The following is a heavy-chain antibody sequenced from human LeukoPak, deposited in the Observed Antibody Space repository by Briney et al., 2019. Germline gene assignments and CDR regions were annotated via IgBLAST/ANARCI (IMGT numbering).Heavy chain of an antibody. D-gene: IGHD1-26*01. J-gene: IGHJ4*02. CDR1: GYRFTTYW. V-gene: IGHV5-51*01. CDR2: IYPGDSEN. CDR3: ARRRDLYSGSYHPFDY. Sequence: GESLKISCKGSGYRFTTYWTGWVRQMPGKGLEWMGIIYPGDSENRYSPSFQGQVTISADKSISTGYLQWSSLKASDTAMYYCARRRDLYSGSYHPFDYWGQGTLVTVSS.